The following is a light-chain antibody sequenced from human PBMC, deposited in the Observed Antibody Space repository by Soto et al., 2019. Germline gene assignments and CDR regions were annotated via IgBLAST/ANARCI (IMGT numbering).Light chain of an antibody. J-gene: IGKJ1*01. Sequence: DVVMTQSPLSLPVTLGQPASISCRSSQSLVHSDGNTYLSWFQQRPGQSPRRLIYKVSDRDSGVPDRFSGSGSGTDFTLKISGVEPEDFAVYYCQQYGSSGTFGQGTKVEIK. CDR3: QQYGSSGT. V-gene: IGKV2-30*02. CDR2: KVS. CDR1: QSLVHSDGNTY.